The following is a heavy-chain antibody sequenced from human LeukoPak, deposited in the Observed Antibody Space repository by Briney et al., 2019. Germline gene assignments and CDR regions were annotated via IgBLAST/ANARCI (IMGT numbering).Heavy chain of an antibody. V-gene: IGHV4-59*02. J-gene: IGHJ6*03. CDR2: IYYDGST. CDR3: ARYLRTSSTYYMDV. CDR1: GASVSGYY. Sequence: SETLSLTCTVSGASVSGYYWSWIRQPPGKVMEWIGYIYYDGSTNYNPSFKGRVTMSVDTSKNQFSLRLRSMTAADTAVYHCARYLRTSSTYYMDVWGKGTTVTVSS.